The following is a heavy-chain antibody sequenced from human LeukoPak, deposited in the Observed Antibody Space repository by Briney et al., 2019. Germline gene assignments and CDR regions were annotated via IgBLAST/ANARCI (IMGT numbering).Heavy chain of an antibody. CDR1: GYTFTGYY. J-gene: IGHJ4*02. CDR3: AGGTSITMIVVALDY. V-gene: IGHV1-2*02. CDR2: INPNSGGT. D-gene: IGHD3-22*01. Sequence: ASVRVSCKASGYTFTGYYMHWVRQAPGQGLEWMGWINPNSGGTNYAQKFQGRVTMTRDTSISTAHMELSRLRSDDTAVYYCAGGTSITMIVVALDYWGQGTLVTVSS.